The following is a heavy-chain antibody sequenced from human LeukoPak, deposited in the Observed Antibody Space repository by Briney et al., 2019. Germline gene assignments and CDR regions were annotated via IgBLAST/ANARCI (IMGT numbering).Heavy chain of an antibody. V-gene: IGHV3-74*01. CDR2: VSSDGSST. CDR1: GFTFSSYW. D-gene: IGHD6-13*01. CDR3: AREGRSRSWYTDN. Sequence: GGSLRLSCAASGFTFSSYWMHWVRQAPGKGLVWVSRVSSDGSSTTYADSVKGRFTISRDNAKNTLYLKMNSLRAADTAVYYCAREGRSRSWYTDNRGEGTQVSVSS. J-gene: IGHJ4*02.